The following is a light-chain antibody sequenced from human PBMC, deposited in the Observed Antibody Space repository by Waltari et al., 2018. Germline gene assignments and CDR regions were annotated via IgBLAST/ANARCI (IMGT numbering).Light chain of an antibody. CDR3: QQYDSGSGT. V-gene: IGKV1-5*03. CDR1: QSISNN. Sequence: GDRVTITCRASQSISNNLAWYQQRPGKAPKLLIYKASGLETGVPSRFSGRGSGTEFTLTITSLQPDDFATYFCQQYDSGSGTFGQGTKVEVK. J-gene: IGKJ1*01. CDR2: KAS.